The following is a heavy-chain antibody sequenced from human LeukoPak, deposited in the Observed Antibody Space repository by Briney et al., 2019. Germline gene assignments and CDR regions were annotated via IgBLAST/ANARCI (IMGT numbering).Heavy chain of an antibody. CDR3: ARDRTIYYDILTGYPASYGMDV. CDR1: GFTFSSYG. CDR2: IWYDGSNK. D-gene: IGHD3-9*01. V-gene: IGHV3-33*01. J-gene: IGHJ6*04. Sequence: GSLRLSCAASGFTFSSYGMHWVRQAPGKGLEWVAAIWYDGSNKYYADSVKGRFTISRDNSKNTLYLQMNSLRAEDTAVYYCARDRTIYYDILTGYPASYGMDVWGKGTTVTVSS.